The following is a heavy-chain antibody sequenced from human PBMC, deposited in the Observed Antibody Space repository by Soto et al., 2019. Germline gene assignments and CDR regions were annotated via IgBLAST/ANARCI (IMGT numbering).Heavy chain of an antibody. CDR2: IWHDGGAK. CDR3: ARHPGRDSPIAY. CDR1: GFTLSDYG. J-gene: IGHJ4*02. D-gene: IGHD3-22*01. Sequence: QVQLVESGGGVVQPGRSLRLSCTASGFTLSDYGMHWVRQAPGKGLEWVAVIWHDGGAKYHAESVTGRTTISRDNSKTTVHLQIDSLGAAYTPLYYFARHPGRDSPIAYWGQGTLVTVSS. V-gene: IGHV3-33*01.